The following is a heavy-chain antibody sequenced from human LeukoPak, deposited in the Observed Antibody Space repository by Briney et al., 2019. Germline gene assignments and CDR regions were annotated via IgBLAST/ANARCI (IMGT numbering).Heavy chain of an antibody. CDR1: GGSISSSSYY. CDR2: IYYSGST. V-gene: IGHV4-39*07. CDR3: ARGKEGAYRNWFDP. Sequence: KPSETLSLTCTVSGGSISSSSYYWGWIRQPPGKGLEWIGSIYYSGSTYYNPSLKSRVTISVDTSKNQFSLKLSSVTAADTAVYYCARGKEGAYRNWFDPWGQGTLVTVSS. D-gene: IGHD3-16*01. J-gene: IGHJ5*02.